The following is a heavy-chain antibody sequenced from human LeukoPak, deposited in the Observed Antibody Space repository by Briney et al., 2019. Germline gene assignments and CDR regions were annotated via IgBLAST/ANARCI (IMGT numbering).Heavy chain of an antibody. V-gene: IGHV4-39*01. CDR2: IYYSGST. CDR3: ARHHQPPRYYYYMDV. J-gene: IGHJ6*03. Sequence: NPSETLPLTCTVSGGSISSSSYYWGWIRQPPGKGLEWIGSIYYSGSTYYNPSLKSRVTISVDTSKNQFSLKLSSVTAADTAVYYCARHHQPPRYYYYMDVWGKGTTVTVSS. CDR1: GGSISSSSYY.